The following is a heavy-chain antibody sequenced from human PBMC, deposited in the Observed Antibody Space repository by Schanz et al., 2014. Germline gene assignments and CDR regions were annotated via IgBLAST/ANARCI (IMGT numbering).Heavy chain of an antibody. Sequence: QVQLVQSGAEVKKPGSSVKVSCKASGGTFSSYAFSWVRQAPGQGLEWMGKIIPILGMENYAQKFQGRVTITADISTSTAFLEVNSLRSDDTAVYYCARNIIATARAYDIWGQGTMVTVSS. CDR3: ARNIIATARAYDI. J-gene: IGHJ3*02. CDR2: IIPILGME. V-gene: IGHV1-69*04. CDR1: GGTFSSYA. D-gene: IGHD6-13*01.